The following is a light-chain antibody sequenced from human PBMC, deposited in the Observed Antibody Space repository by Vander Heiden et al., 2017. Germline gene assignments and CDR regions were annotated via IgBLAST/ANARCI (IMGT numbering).Light chain of an antibody. Sequence: EIVLTQSPGTLSLSPGERATLSCRASQSVSSSYVAWYQQKPGQAPRLLIYGASGRATGIPDSCSGSGSGTDFTLTISRLEPEDFAVYYCQQYGSSPRTFGQGTKVEIK. CDR1: QSVSSSY. V-gene: IGKV3-20*01. J-gene: IGKJ1*01. CDR3: QQYGSSPRT. CDR2: GAS.